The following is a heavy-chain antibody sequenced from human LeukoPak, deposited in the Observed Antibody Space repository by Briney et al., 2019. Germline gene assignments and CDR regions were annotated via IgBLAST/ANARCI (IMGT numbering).Heavy chain of an antibody. CDR1: GYTFTSYY. CDR2: INPNTGST. D-gene: IGHD3-22*01. V-gene: IGHV1-46*01. CDR3: ASGSHIRVYDTNPYYGHY. J-gene: IGHJ4*02. Sequence: ASVKVSCKASGYTFTSYYMIWVRQAPGQGLEWMGIINPNTGSTSYTQKFQGRVTMTRDMSTSTVYMELSSLRSEDTALYYCASGSHIRVYDTNPYYGHYWGQGTLVTVSS.